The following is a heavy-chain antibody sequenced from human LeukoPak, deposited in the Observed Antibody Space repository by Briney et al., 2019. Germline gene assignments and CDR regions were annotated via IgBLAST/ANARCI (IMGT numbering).Heavy chain of an antibody. CDR2: INPSGGST. V-gene: IGHV1-46*01. Sequence: ASVKVSCKASGYTFTSYYMHLVRQAPGQGLEWMGIINPSGGSTSYAQKFQGRVTMTRDTSTSTVYMELSSLRSEDTAVYYCAKGARVGYYYENWGQGTLVTVSS. J-gene: IGHJ4*02. CDR3: AKGARVGYYYEN. D-gene: IGHD6-13*01. CDR1: GYTFTSYY.